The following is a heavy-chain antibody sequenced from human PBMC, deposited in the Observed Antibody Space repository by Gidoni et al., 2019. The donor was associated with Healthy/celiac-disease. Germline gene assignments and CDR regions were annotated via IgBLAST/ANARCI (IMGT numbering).Heavy chain of an antibody. CDR1: GFTFSSYA. CDR2: ISGSGGST. CDR3: AKDRGHYYDSSASFDY. D-gene: IGHD3-22*01. V-gene: IGHV3-23*01. Sequence: EVQLLESGGGLVQPGGSLRLSCAASGFTFSSYAMSWVRQAPGKGLEWVSAISGSGGSTYHADSVKGRFTISRDNSKNTLYLQMNSLRAEDTAVYYCAKDRGHYYDSSASFDYWGQGTLVTVSS. J-gene: IGHJ4*01.